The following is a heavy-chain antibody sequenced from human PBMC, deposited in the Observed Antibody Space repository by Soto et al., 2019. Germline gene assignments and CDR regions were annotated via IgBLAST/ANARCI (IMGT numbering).Heavy chain of an antibody. J-gene: IGHJ6*02. CDR3: ARGRYSSSWYVSYGMDV. D-gene: IGHD6-13*01. CDR1: GYTFTSYD. V-gene: IGHV1-8*01. Sequence: VASVKVSCKASGYTFTSYDINWVRQATGQGLEWMGWMNPNSGNTGYAQKFQGRVTMTRNTSISTAYMELSSLRSEDTAVYYCARGRYSSSWYVSYGMDVWGQGTTVTVSS. CDR2: MNPNSGNT.